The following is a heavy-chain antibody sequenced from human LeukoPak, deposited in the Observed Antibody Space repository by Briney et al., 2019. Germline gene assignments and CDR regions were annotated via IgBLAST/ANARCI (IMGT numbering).Heavy chain of an antibody. J-gene: IGHJ4*02. V-gene: IGHV1-18*01. CDR3: ARAHGYGSSGYSEAYFDY. CDR1: GYTFTSYD. Sequence: ASVKVSCKASGYTFTSYDISWVRQAPGQGLEWMGWISAYNGNTNYAQKLQGRVTMTTDTSTSTAYMELRSLRSDDTAVYYCARAHGYGSSGYSEAYFDYWGQGTLVTVSS. D-gene: IGHD3-22*01. CDR2: ISAYNGNT.